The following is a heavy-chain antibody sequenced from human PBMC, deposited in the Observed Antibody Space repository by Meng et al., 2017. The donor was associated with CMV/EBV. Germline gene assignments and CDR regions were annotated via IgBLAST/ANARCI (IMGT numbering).Heavy chain of an antibody. J-gene: IGHJ4*02. CDR2: IKQDGSEK. D-gene: IGHD5-12*01. CDR1: GFTFSNAW. CDR3: ARERTYLRGYSGYDFRYFDY. V-gene: IGHV3-7*01. Sequence: GESLKISCAASGFTFSNAWMSWVRQAPGKGLEWVANIKQDGSEKYYVDSVKGRFTISRDNAKNSLYLQMNSLRAEDTAVYYCARERTYLRGYSGYDFRYFDYWGQGTLVTVSS.